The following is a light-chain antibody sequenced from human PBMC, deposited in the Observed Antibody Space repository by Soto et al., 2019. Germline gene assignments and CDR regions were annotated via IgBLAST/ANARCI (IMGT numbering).Light chain of an antibody. CDR2: EVS. CDR3: SSYTSSSTFYV. J-gene: IGLJ1*01. V-gene: IGLV2-14*01. Sequence: QSALTQPASVSGSPGQSITISCTGTSSDVGGYNYVSWYQQHPGKAPKLMIYEVSNRPSAVSNRFSGSKSGNTASRTISWLQAEDEADYYCSSYTSSSTFYVFGTGTKVTGL. CDR1: SSDVGGYNY.